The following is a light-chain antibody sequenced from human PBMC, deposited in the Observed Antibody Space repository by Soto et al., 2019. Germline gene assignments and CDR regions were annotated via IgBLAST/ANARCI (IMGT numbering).Light chain of an antibody. V-gene: IGKV2-30*01. CDR1: RSLVYSDGNAY. CDR2: KAS. J-gene: IGKJ1*01. CDR3: MQGTHWPPT. Sequence: DVVMTQSPLSLPVTLGQPASISCRSSRSLVYSDGNAYLNWFHQRPGQCPRRLIYKASNRDSGVPDRFSGSGSGTDFTLHINRVEAEDVGVYYCMQGTHWPPTFGRGTRVEIE.